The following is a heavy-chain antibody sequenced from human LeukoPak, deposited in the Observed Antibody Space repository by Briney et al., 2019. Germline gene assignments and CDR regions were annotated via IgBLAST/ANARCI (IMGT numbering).Heavy chain of an antibody. CDR3: ARHIPVGQWLGYFDY. J-gene: IGHJ4*02. CDR2: IYYSGST. CDR1: GGSISSSSYY. Sequence: PSETLSLTCTVSGGSISSSSYYWGWIRQPPGKGLEWIGSIYYSGSTYYNPSLKSRVTISVDTSKNQFSLKLSSVTAADPAVYYCARHIPVGQWLGYFDYWGQGTLVTVSS. V-gene: IGHV4-39*01. D-gene: IGHD6-19*01.